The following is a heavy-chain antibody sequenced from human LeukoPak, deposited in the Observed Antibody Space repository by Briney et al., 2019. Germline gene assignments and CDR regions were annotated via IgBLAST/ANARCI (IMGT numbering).Heavy chain of an antibody. CDR2: ISWNSGSI. D-gene: IGHD5-18*01. V-gene: IGHV3-9*01. CDR1: GFTFDDYA. J-gene: IGHJ4*02. Sequence: GGSLRLSCAASGFTFDDYAMHWVRQAPGKGLEWVSGISWNSGSIGYADSVKGRFTISRDNAKNSLYLQMNSLRAEDTALYYCAKGKDHRVDTAMFDYWGQGTLVTVSS. CDR3: AKGKDHRVDTAMFDY.